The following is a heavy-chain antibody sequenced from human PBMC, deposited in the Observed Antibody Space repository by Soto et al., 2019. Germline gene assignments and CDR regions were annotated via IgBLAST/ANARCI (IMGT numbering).Heavy chain of an antibody. Sequence: LGDSLKISCKGSGYSFTSYWISWVRQMPGKGLEWMGRIDPSDSYTNYSPSFQGHVTISADKSISTAYLQWSSLKASDTAMYYCAREGIAARPDYYYYGMDVWGQGTTVTVS. J-gene: IGHJ6*02. CDR1: GYSFTSYW. V-gene: IGHV5-10-1*01. CDR3: AREGIAARPDYYYYGMDV. CDR2: IDPSDSYT. D-gene: IGHD6-6*01.